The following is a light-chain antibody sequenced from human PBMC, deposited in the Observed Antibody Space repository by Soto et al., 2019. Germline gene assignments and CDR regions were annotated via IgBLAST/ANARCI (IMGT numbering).Light chain of an antibody. CDR1: QSVSSSY. CDR3: QQYGSTPQT. Sequence: EIVLTQSPGTLSLSPGERATLSCRASQSVSSSYLAWYQQKPGQAPRLLIYGASSRATGIPDRFSGSGSGTDFTLTSSRREPEDFAVYYGQQYGSTPQTFGQGTRREIK. J-gene: IGKJ2*01. V-gene: IGKV3-20*01. CDR2: GAS.